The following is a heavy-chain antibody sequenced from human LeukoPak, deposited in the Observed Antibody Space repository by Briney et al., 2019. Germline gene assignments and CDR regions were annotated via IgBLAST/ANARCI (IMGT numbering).Heavy chain of an antibody. D-gene: IGHD4-11*01. V-gene: IGHV3-21*01. J-gene: IGHJ4*02. CDR1: GFTFSTDS. Sequence: GGSLRLSCAASGFTFSTDSMNWVRQAPGKGLEWVSSITSSSTYIYFADSVKGRFTISRDNAKNSLYLQMNSLRAEDTAVYYCARAGVVDFTNYGSATFDYWGQGTLVTVSS. CDR3: ARAGVVDFTNYGSATFDY. CDR2: ITSSSTYI.